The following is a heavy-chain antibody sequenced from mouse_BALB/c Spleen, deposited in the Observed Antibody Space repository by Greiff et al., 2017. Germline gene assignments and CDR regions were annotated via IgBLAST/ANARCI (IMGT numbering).Heavy chain of an antibody. CDR2: INPSTGYT. D-gene: IGHD1-1*01. V-gene: IGHV1-7*01. Sequence: VQLQESGAELAKPGASVKMSCKASGYTFTSYWMHWVKQRPGQGLEWIGYINPSTGYTEYNQKFKDKATLTADKSSSTAYMQLSSLTSEDSAVYYCARSYGSSYAWFAYWGQGTLVTVSA. J-gene: IGHJ3*01. CDR3: ARSYGSSYAWFAY. CDR1: GYTFTSYW.